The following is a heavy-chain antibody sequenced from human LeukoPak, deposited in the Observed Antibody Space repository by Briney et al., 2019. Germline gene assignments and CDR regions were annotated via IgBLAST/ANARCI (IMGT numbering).Heavy chain of an antibody. J-gene: IGHJ4*02. CDR3: AKGRRGSSYVHYFDN. D-gene: IGHD5-12*01. CDR1: GSNFSAYG. V-gene: IGHV3-30*18. Sequence: PGGSLRLSCTASGSNFSAYGMHWVRQAPGKGLDWVAVVSFHGANEYYADSVKGRFTISRDNSNNTLYLQMNGVRVEDTAVYYCAKGRRGSSYVHYFDNWGQGTLVTVSS. CDR2: VSFHGANE.